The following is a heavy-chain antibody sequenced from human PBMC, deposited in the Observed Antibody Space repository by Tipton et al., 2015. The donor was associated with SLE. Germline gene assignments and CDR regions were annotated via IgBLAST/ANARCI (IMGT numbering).Heavy chain of an antibody. Sequence: TLSLTCNISGASISGGAYYWTWIRQHPGKGLEWIGYIYYSGSTFYNPSLKSRLTLSLDTSEKQFSLKLSSVTAADTAVYYCARDPIAAAGEFDYWGQGTLVTVSS. V-gene: IGHV4-31*03. CDR1: GASISGGAYY. CDR2: IYYSGST. CDR3: ARDPIAAAGEFDY. D-gene: IGHD6-13*01. J-gene: IGHJ4*02.